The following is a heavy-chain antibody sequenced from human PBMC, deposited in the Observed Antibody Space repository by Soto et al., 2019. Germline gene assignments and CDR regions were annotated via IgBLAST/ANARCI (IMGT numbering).Heavy chain of an antibody. CDR1: GGTFSSYT. CDR2: ISPILGIA. Sequence: QVQLVQSGAEVKKPGSSVKVSCKASGGTFSSYTISWVRQAPGQGLEWMGRISPILGIANYAQKFQGRVTITADKSTSTAYMALSSLRSEDTAVYYCARADGIAAAGRFDYWGQGTLVTVSS. D-gene: IGHD6-13*01. J-gene: IGHJ4*02. CDR3: ARADGIAAAGRFDY. V-gene: IGHV1-69*02.